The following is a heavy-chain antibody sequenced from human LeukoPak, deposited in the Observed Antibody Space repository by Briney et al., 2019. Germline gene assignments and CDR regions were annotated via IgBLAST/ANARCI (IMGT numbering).Heavy chain of an antibody. CDR3: ARHRHSHHYDY. CDR1: GGSISSSSSDYY. D-gene: IGHD5-18*01. V-gene: IGHV4-39*01. CDR2: ISYSWTT. J-gene: IGHJ4*02. Sequence: KSSETLSLTYSVSGGSISSSSSDYYWGWVRQPPGKGLEWIGSISYSWTTYYNPSLKSRVAISADMSNNQFSLKLTSVTAADTAVYYCARHRHSHHYDYWGQGTLVTVSS.